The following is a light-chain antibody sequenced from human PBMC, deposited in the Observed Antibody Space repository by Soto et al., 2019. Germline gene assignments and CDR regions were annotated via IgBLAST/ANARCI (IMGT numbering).Light chain of an antibody. CDR3: QQYATSPIT. Sequence: EIVLTQSPGTLSLSPGERATLSCRASQSVSSSYLVWYQQKRGQAHRLLIYGASSRASGIPYRFSGSGSGTDFTLTISRLEPEDFAVYYCQQYATSPITFGQGTRLEMK. CDR1: QSVSSSY. J-gene: IGKJ5*01. CDR2: GAS. V-gene: IGKV3-20*01.